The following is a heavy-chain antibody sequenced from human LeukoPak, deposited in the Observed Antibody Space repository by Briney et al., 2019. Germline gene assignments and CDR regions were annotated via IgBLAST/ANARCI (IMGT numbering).Heavy chain of an antibody. CDR1: GFTVSSNY. Sequence: GGSLRLSCAASGFTVSSNYMSWVRQTPGKGLEWVSVIYSAGSTYYADSVKGRFIISRDNSKNTLYLQMNSLRAEDTAVYYCARDYSWDAFDIWGQGTMVTISS. J-gene: IGHJ3*02. D-gene: IGHD2-15*01. V-gene: IGHV3-66*01. CDR2: IYSAGST. CDR3: ARDYSWDAFDI.